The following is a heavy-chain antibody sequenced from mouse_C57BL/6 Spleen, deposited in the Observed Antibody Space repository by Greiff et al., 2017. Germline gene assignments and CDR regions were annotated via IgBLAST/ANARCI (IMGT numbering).Heavy chain of an antibody. CDR3: ARSPFITTVVAPPWYFDV. Sequence: EVKLVESGGGLVQPGGSLSLSCAASGFTFTDYYMSWVRQPPGKALEWLGFIRNKANGYTTEYSASVKGRFTISRDNSQSILYLQMNALRAEDSATYYCARSPFITTVVAPPWYFDVWGTGTTVTVSS. CDR2: IRNKANGYTT. D-gene: IGHD1-1*01. J-gene: IGHJ1*03. V-gene: IGHV7-3*01. CDR1: GFTFTDYY.